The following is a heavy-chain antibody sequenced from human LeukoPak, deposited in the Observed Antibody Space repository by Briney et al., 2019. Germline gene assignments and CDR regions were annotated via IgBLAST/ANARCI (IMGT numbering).Heavy chain of an antibody. CDR2: ISSSSSYI. J-gene: IGHJ4*02. V-gene: IGHV3-21*01. CDR1: EFTFSSYS. D-gene: IGHD3-10*01. Sequence: GGSLRLSCAASEFTFSSYSMNWVRQAPGKGLEWVSSISSSSSYIYYADSVKGRFTISRDNAKNSLYLQMSSLRAEDTAVYYCARDSELLWFGELFYWGQGTLVTVSS. CDR3: ARDSELLWFGELFY.